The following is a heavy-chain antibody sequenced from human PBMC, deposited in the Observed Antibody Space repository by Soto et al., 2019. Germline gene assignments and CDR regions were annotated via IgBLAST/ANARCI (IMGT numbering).Heavy chain of an antibody. CDR1: GGSVNGYY. V-gene: IGHV4-34*01. J-gene: IGHJ4*02. CDR3: ARTTAVPNSLRSRYFFDY. CDR2: TNHTGGT. Sequence: PSETLSLTCAVYGGSVNGYYWNWIRQPPGKGLEWIGETNHTGGTHYNPSLKSRVTMSVDTSKNQFSLRLSSVTAADTAIYYCARTTAVPNSLRSRYFFDYWGQGTLVTVSS. D-gene: IGHD4-17*01.